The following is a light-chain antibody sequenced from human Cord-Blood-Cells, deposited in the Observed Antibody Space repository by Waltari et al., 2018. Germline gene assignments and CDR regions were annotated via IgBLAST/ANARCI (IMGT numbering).Light chain of an antibody. CDR3: SSYTSSSTLV. CDR1: SRDVGGYTY. V-gene: IGLV2-14*01. Sequence: QSALTQPASVSGSPGQSITIPCTGTSRDVGGYTYVSWYQQHPGKAPKLMIYEVSNRPSGVSNRFSGSKSGNTASLTISGLQAEDEADYYCSSYTSSSTLVFGTGTKVTVL. CDR2: EVS. J-gene: IGLJ1*01.